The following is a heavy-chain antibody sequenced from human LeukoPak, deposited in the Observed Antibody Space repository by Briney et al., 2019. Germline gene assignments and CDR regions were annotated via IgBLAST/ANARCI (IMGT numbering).Heavy chain of an antibody. CDR3: AKLAVGATTLVDY. D-gene: IGHD1-26*01. CDR1: GFTFSSYG. J-gene: IGHJ4*02. CDR2: ISYDGSNK. Sequence: GGSLRLSCAASGFTFSSYGMHWVRQAPGKGLEWVVVISYDGSNKYYADSVKGRFTISRDNSKNTLYLQMNSLRAEDTAVYYCAKLAVGATTLVDYWGQGTLVTVSS. V-gene: IGHV3-30*18.